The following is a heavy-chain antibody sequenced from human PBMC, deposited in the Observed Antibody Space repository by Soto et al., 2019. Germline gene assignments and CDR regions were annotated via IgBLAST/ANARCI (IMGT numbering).Heavy chain of an antibody. CDR1: GYSFTSYW. CDR3: ARFYIAARPYGMDV. CDR2: IDPSDSYT. D-gene: IGHD6-6*01. V-gene: IGHV5-10-1*01. Sequence: GESLKISCKGSGYSFTSYWISWVRQMPGKGLEWMGRIDPSDSYTNYSPSFQGHVTISADKSISTAYLQWSSLKAADTAMYYCARFYIAARPYGMDVWGQGTTVTVSS. J-gene: IGHJ6*02.